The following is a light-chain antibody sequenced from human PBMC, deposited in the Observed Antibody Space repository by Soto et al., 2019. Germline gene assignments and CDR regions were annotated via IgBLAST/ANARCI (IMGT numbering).Light chain of an antibody. J-gene: IGKJ1*01. CDR1: QSLLQSNGYNY. Sequence: DIVMTQSPLSLPVTPGEPASISCRSSQSLLQSNGYNYVHWYLQKPGQSPQLLIYMGFNRASGVPDRFSGSGSGTDFTLRISRVEAEDVGVYYCMQAIQAPSMFGQGTRVEIK. CDR2: MGF. V-gene: IGKV2-28*01. CDR3: MQAIQAPSM.